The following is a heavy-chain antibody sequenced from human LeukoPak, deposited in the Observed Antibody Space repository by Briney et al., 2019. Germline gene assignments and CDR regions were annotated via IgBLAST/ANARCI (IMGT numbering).Heavy chain of an antibody. J-gene: IGHJ3*02. CDR1: GVSISSYY. V-gene: IGHV4-59*01. CDR3: ARAEGAASHI. Sequence: PSETLSLTCTVSGVSISSYYWSWIRQPPGRGLEWIGYLYYSGSTNYNPSLKSRVTISVDTSKNQFSLKLSSVTAADTAVYYCARAEGAASHIWGQGTMVSVSS. D-gene: IGHD3-16*01. CDR2: LYYSGST.